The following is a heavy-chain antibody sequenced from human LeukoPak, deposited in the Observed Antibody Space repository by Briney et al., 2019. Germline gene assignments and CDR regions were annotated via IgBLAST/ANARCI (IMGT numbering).Heavy chain of an antibody. Sequence: GGSLRLSCAASGFTSSSYSMNWVRQAPGKGLEWVSSISSSSSYIYYADSVKGRFTISRDNAKNSLYLQMNSLRAEDTAVYYCARDRAPDYCSSTSCQGDMDVWGKGTTVTVSS. D-gene: IGHD2-2*01. CDR3: ARDRAPDYCSSTSCQGDMDV. CDR2: ISSSSSYI. J-gene: IGHJ6*03. V-gene: IGHV3-21*01. CDR1: GFTSSSYS.